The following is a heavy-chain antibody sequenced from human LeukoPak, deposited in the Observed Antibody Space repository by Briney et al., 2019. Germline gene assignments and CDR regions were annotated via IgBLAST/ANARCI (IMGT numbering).Heavy chain of an antibody. CDR3: ARDCWGYCSGGQHPRDY. D-gene: IGHD2-15*01. CDR1: GGSFSGYY. J-gene: IGHJ4*02. V-gene: IGHV4-34*01. CDR2: INHSGST. Sequence: PSETLSLTCAVYGGSFSGYYWSWIRQPPGKGLEWIGEINHSGSTNYNPSLKSRVTISVDTSKNQFSLKLSSVTAADTAVYYCARDCWGYCSGGQHPRDYWGQGTLVTVSS.